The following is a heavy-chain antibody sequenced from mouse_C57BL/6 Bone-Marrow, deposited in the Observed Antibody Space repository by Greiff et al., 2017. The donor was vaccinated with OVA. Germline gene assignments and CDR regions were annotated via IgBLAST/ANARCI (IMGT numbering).Heavy chain of an antibody. Sequence: QVQLQQSGAELARPGASVKLSCKASGYTFTSYCIRWVKQRTGQGLEWIGEIYPRRGITYYTEKFKGKATLTADKSSSTAYMELRSLTSEDSAVDFRAGGCYDAMDYWGQGTAVTVSS. CDR3: AGGCYDAMDY. V-gene: IGHV1-81*01. J-gene: IGHJ4*01. CDR1: GYTFTSYC. CDR2: IYPRRGIT.